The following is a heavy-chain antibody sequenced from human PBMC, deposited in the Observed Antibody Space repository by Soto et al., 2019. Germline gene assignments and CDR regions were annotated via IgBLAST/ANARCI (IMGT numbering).Heavy chain of an antibody. CDR2: IWYDGSNK. D-gene: IGHD3-3*02. CDR3: ARDRPLVGISD. Sequence: QVQLVESGGGVVQPGRSLKLSCAASGFTFSSYGMHWVRQAPGKGLEWVAVIWYDGSNKYYADSVKGRFTISRDNPKNTLYLQMNSLRAEDTAVYYCARDRPLVGISDWGQGTLVTVSS. V-gene: IGHV3-33*01. J-gene: IGHJ4*02. CDR1: GFTFSSYG.